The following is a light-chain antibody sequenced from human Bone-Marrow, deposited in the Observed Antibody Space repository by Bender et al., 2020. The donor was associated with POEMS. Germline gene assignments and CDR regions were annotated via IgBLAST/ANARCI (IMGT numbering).Light chain of an antibody. V-gene: IGLV2-11*01. J-gene: IGLJ1*01. CDR2: DVS. Sequence: QSALTQPRSVSGSPGQSVTISCTGTSSDVGGYNYVSWYQQHPGIAPKLVIYDVSKRPSGVPDRFSGSKSGNTASLTISGLQADDEADYYCCSYAGNYIYVFGTGTKVTVL. CDR1: SSDVGGYNY. CDR3: CSYAGNYIYV.